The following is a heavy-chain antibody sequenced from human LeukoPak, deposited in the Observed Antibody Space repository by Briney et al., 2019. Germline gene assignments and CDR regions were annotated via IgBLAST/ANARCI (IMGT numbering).Heavy chain of an antibody. V-gene: IGHV1-18*01. J-gene: IGHJ4*02. Sequence: ASVKVSCKASGYTFTSYGISWVRQAPGQGLEWMRLISAYNGNTNYAQKLQRRVNMTTDTSTSTAYMEMRSLRSDDTAVYYCARDLRGRGLPDYWGQGTLVTVSS. CDR3: ARDLRGRGLPDY. CDR2: ISAYNGNT. D-gene: IGHD2-15*01. CDR1: GYTFTSYG.